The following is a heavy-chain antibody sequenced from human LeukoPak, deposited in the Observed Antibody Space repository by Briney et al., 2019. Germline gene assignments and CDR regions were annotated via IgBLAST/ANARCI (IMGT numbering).Heavy chain of an antibody. CDR1: GYTFTSYG. CDR2: ISAYNGNT. V-gene: IGHV1-18*01. J-gene: IGHJ6*02. CDR3: ARVGDDFWSGYYYYYYYGMDV. D-gene: IGHD3-3*01. Sequence: ASVKVSCKASGYTFTSYGISWVRQAPGQGLEWMGWISAYNGNTNYAQKLQGRVTMTTDTSTSTAYMELRSLGSDDKAVYYCARVGDDFWSGYYYYYYYGMDVWGQGTTVTVSS.